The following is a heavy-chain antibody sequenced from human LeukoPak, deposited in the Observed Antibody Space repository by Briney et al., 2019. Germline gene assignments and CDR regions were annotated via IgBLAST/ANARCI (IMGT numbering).Heavy chain of an antibody. V-gene: IGHV4-59*01. CDR2: IYYSGST. CDR1: GGSISSYY. Sequence: SETLSLTCTVSGGSISSYYWSWIRQPPGKGLEWIGYIYYSGSTNYNPSLKSRVTISVDTSKNQFSLKLSSVTAADTAVYYCARGLSGRIVVVKGAFDIWGQGTMVTVSS. CDR3: ARGLSGRIVVVKGAFDI. D-gene: IGHD2-15*01. J-gene: IGHJ3*02.